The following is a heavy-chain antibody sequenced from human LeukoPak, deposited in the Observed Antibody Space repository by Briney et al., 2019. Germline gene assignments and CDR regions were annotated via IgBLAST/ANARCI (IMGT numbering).Heavy chain of an antibody. V-gene: IGHV4-59*01. Sequence: SETLSLTCTVSGGSISSYYWSWIRQPPGKGLEWIGYIYYSGSTNYNPSLKSRVTISVDTSKNQFSLKLSSVTAADTAVYYCARVRGCSYGYAFDIWGQGTMVTVSS. CDR3: ARVRGCSYGYAFDI. CDR1: GGSISSYY. CDR2: IYYSGST. D-gene: IGHD5-18*01. J-gene: IGHJ3*02.